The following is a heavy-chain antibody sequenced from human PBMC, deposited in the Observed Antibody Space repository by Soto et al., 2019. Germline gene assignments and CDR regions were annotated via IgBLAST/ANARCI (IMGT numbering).Heavy chain of an antibody. CDR1: GSTFSSYA. Sequence: SVKVSCKASGSTFSSYAISWVRQAPGQGLEWMGGIIPIFGTANYAQKFQGRVTITADESTSTAYMELSSLRSEDTAVYYCARGPVLGVVVVAATHSSPYYFDYWGQGTLVTVSS. CDR3: ARGPVLGVVVVAATHSSPYYFDY. J-gene: IGHJ4*02. CDR2: IIPIFGTA. D-gene: IGHD2-15*01. V-gene: IGHV1-69*13.